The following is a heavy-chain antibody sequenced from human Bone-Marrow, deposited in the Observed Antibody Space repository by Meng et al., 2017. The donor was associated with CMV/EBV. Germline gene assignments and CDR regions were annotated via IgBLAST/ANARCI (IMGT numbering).Heavy chain of an antibody. V-gene: IGHV4-39*07. CDR3: ARGLGGSGAGAFDY. D-gene: IGHD6-13*01. Sequence: SETLSLTCTVSGGSISSSSYYWGWIRQPPGKGLEWIGSIYYSGSTYYNPSLKSRVTISVDTSKNQFSLNLSSVTAADTAVYYCARGLGGSGAGAFDYWGQGTLVTVSS. CDR1: GGSISSSSYY. J-gene: IGHJ4*02. CDR2: IYYSGST.